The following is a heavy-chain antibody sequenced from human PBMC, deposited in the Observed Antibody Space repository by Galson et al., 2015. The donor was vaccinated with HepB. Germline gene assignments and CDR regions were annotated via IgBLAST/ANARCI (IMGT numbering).Heavy chain of an antibody. D-gene: IGHD3-10*01. Sequence: SLRLSCAASGFTFSSYAMSWVRQAPGKGLEWVSAISGSGGSTYYADSVKGRFTISRDNSKNTLYLQMNSLRAGDTAVYYCAKDAPITMVRGAPGPAFDIWGQGTMVTVSS. CDR3: AKDAPITMVRGAPGPAFDI. CDR2: ISGSGGST. V-gene: IGHV3-23*01. J-gene: IGHJ3*02. CDR1: GFTFSSYA.